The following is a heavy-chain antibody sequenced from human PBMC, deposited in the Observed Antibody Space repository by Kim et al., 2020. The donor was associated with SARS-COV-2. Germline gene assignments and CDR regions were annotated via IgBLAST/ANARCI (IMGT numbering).Heavy chain of an antibody. V-gene: IGHV4-59*01. J-gene: IGHJ5*02. Sequence: SQTLSLTCTVSGGSISSYYWSWIRQPPGKGLEWIGYIYYSGSTNYNPSLKSRVTISVDTSKNQFSLKLSSVTAADTAVYYCARVYEDSSGYYIWGWFDPWGQGTLVTVSS. CDR3: ARVYEDSSGYYIWGWFDP. D-gene: IGHD3-22*01. CDR2: IYYSGST. CDR1: GGSISSYY.